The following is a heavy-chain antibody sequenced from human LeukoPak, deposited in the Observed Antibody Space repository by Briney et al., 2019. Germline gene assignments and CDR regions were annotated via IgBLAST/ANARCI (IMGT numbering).Heavy chain of an antibody. V-gene: IGHV3-30*02. CDR2: IRYGGSNK. D-gene: IGHD3-16*02. CDR3: AKPCIMITFGGVIETPGAFDI. J-gene: IGHJ3*02. CDR1: GFTFSSYG. Sequence: GGSLRLSCAASGFTFSSYGMHWVRQAPGKGLEWVAFIRYGGSNKYYADSVKGRFTISRDNSKNTLYLQMNSLRAEDTAVYYWAKPCIMITFGGVIETPGAFDIWGQGTMVTVSS.